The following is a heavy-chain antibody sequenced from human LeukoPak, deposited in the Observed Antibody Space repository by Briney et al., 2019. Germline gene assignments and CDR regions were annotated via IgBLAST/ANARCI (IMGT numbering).Heavy chain of an antibody. Sequence: GGSLRLSCAASGFTFSSYAMSWVCQAPGKGLEWVSVISGSGGSTYYADSVKGRFTISRDNSKNSLYLQMNSLRAEDTAVYHCAKEGGSTLNYWGQGTLVTVSS. CDR3: AKEGGSTLNY. CDR1: GFTFSSYA. D-gene: IGHD3-16*01. J-gene: IGHJ4*02. V-gene: IGHV3-23*01. CDR2: ISGSGGST.